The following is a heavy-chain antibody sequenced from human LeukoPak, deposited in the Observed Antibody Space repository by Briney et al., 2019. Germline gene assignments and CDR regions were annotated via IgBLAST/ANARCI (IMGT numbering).Heavy chain of an antibody. V-gene: IGHV3-73*01. CDR2: IRSKANSYAT. D-gene: IGHD4-17*01. CDR1: GFTFSGSA. J-gene: IGHJ4*02. CDR3: AKALPLGDYVDYFDY. Sequence: GGSLRLSCAASGFTFSGSAMHWVRQASGKGLEWVGRIRSKANSYATAYAASVKGRFTISRDNSKSTLYLQMNSLRAEDTAVYYCAKALPLGDYVDYFDYWGQGTLVTVSS.